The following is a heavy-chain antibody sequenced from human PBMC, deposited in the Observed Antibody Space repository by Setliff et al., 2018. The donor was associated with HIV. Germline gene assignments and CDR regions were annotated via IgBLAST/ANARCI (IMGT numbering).Heavy chain of an antibody. CDR2: IYYTGAT. D-gene: IGHD3-16*02. J-gene: IGHJ4*02. V-gene: IGHV4-59*01. CDR3: ARAYYDHLWASYRFDY. Sequence: SETLSLTCTVSGDSISSYYWTWIRQSPAKGLEWIGYIYYTGATNYNPSLKSRLTISPDTSKSQFSLRLTSMTAADTAVYYCARAYYDHLWASYRFDYWGQGTLVTVSS. CDR1: GDSISSYY.